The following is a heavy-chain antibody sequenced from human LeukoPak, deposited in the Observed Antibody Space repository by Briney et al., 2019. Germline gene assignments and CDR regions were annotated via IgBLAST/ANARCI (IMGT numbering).Heavy chain of an antibody. D-gene: IGHD2-15*01. J-gene: IGHJ5*02. CDR1: GFTFSNYE. CDR2: ISLSGSTI. V-gene: IGHV3-48*03. Sequence: GGSLRLSCIGSGFTFSNYEMNWVRQAPGKGLEWVSYISLSGSTIYYADSVRGRFTISRDNTKNSLYLQMNSLRAADTAVYFCARDPLRSSFDPWGQGILVTVSS. CDR3: ARDPLRSSFDP.